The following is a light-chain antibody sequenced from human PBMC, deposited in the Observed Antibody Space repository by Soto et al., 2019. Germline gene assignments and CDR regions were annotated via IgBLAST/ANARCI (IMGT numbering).Light chain of an antibody. CDR2: GAS. CDR3: PPSHCSPST. CDR1: QTVTYN. Sequence: EIVMTQSPTTLSVSPGERATLSCRASQTVTYNLAWYQQKPGQPPRLLIYGASTRATGIPARFSGSGSGTEFTLTISSLQSEEFAVHHHPPSHCSPSTFGPGPKVDFK. J-gene: IGKJ3*01. V-gene: IGKV3-15*01.